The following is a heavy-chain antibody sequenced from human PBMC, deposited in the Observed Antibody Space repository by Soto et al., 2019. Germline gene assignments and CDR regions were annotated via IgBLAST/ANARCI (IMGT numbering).Heavy chain of an antibody. CDR2: IRRKANSYTT. CDR3: AMLGGWSGGSSGMDV. D-gene: IGHD6-19*01. Sequence: EVPLVESGGGLVQPGGSLRLSCAASGLIFSDYHMDWVRQAPGKGLEWVGRIRRKANSYTTEYAASVKGRFTISRDDSKNSLYLQMNSLKSEDTAVYYSAMLGGWSGGSSGMDVWGQGTTVTVSS. CDR1: GLIFSDYH. J-gene: IGHJ6*02. V-gene: IGHV3-72*01.